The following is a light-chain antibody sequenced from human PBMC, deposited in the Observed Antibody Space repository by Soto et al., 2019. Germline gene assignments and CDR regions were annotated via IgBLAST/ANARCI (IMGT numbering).Light chain of an antibody. CDR1: QSVSSN. CDR3: QHYNNWPRT. V-gene: IGKV3-15*01. CDR2: GAS. J-gene: IGKJ1*01. Sequence: EIVMTQSPSTLSVSPGERVTLSCRASQSVSSNLAWYQQKPGQAPRLLIYGASTRATGIPARFSASGSGTEFTLTISSLQSEDFAVYYCQHYNNWPRTFGQGTKVEIK.